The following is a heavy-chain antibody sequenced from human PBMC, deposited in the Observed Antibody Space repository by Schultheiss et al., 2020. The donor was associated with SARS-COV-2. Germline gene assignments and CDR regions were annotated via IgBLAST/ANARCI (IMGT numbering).Heavy chain of an antibody. CDR2: IYYSGST. J-gene: IGHJ4*02. V-gene: IGHV4-61*08. CDR1: GGSISSGGYY. Sequence: SETLSLTCTVSGGSISSGGYYWSWIRQPPGKGLEWIGYIYYSGSTNYNPSLKSRVTISVDTSKNQFSLKLSSVTAADTAVYYCARDLYSSSSLWGQGTLVTVSS. CDR3: ARDLYSSSSL. D-gene: IGHD6-6*01.